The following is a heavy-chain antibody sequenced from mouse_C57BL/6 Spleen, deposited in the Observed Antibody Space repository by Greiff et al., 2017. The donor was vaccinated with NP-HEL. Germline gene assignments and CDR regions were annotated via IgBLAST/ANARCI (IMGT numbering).Heavy chain of an antibody. CDR1: GYTFTSYW. V-gene: IGHV1-69*01. D-gene: IGHD1-1*01. J-gene: IGHJ1*03. CDR2: IDPSDSYT. CDR3: ARGGGPVVVSHWYCDV. Sequence: QVQLQQPGAELVMPGASVKLSCKASGYTFTSYWMHWVKQRPGQGLEWIGEIDPSDSYTNYNQKFKGKSTLTVDKSSSTAYMQLSSLTSEDSAVYYCARGGGPVVVSHWYCDVGGTGTTVTVSS.